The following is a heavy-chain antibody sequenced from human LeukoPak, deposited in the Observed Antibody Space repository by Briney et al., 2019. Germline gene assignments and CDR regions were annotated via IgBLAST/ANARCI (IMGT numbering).Heavy chain of an antibody. V-gene: IGHV4-59*08. J-gene: IGHJ5*02. Sequence: SETLSLTCTVSGGSISSYYWSWIRQPPGKGLEWIGYIYYSGSTNYNPSLKSRVTISVDTSKNQFSLKLSSVTAADTAVYYCAVSRDYYYFRFDPWGQGTLVTVSS. CDR2: IYYSGST. CDR3: AVSRDYYYFRFDP. CDR1: GGSISSYY. D-gene: IGHD2-21*02.